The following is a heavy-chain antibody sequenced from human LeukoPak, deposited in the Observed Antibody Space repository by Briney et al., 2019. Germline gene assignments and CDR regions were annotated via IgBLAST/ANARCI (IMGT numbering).Heavy chain of an antibody. V-gene: IGHV3-30-3*01. Sequence: GGSLRLSCAASGSIFDDFAMHWVRQAPGKGLEWVAVISYDGSNKYYADSVKGRFTISRDNSKNTLYLQMNSLRAEDTAVYYCARDGPLGVVVPAVRWFDPWGQGTLVTVSS. CDR2: ISYDGSNK. CDR3: ARDGPLGVVVPAVRWFDP. D-gene: IGHD2-2*01. CDR1: GSIFDDFA. J-gene: IGHJ5*02.